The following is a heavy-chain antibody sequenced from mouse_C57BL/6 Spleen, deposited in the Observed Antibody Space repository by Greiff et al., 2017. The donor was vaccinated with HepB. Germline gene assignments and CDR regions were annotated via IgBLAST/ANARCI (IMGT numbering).Heavy chain of an antibody. CDR1: GFTFSSYA. CDR2: ISDGGSYT. J-gene: IGHJ1*03. V-gene: IGHV5-4*03. CDR3: ARGDGSSYNWYFDV. Sequence: EVMLVESGGGLVKPGGSLKLSCAASGFTFSSYAMSWVRQTPEKRLEWVATISDGGSYTYYPDNVKGRFTISRDNAKNNLYLQMSHLKSEDTAMYYCARGDGSSYNWYFDVWGTGTTVTVSS. D-gene: IGHD1-1*01.